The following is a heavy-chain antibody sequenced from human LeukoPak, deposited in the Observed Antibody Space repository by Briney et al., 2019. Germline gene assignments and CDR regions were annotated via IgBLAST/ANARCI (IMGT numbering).Heavy chain of an antibody. Sequence: GGSLRLSCVVSGFTFSSYAMSWVRQAPGKGLEWVSAISNGGSTYYADSVKGRFTISRDNSKTTVYLQMNSLRAEDTAVYYCAKTYDFWSGYTHFDYWGQGTLVTVSS. CDR3: AKTYDFWSGYTHFDY. V-gene: IGHV3-23*01. CDR2: ISNGGST. D-gene: IGHD3-3*01. CDR1: GFTFSSYA. J-gene: IGHJ4*02.